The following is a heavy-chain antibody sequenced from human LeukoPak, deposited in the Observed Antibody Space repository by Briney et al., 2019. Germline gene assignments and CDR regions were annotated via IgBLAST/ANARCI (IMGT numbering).Heavy chain of an antibody. CDR1: GYTFTSNG. CDR2: IHPYNHNT. J-gene: IGHJ4*02. Sequence: ASVKVSCKASGYTFTSNGISWVRLASGQGLEWMGWIHPYNHNTIYAQKLQGRVTITRDTSASTAYMELSSLRSEDMAVYYCARYRGVGYYDYWGQGTLVTVSS. CDR3: ARYRGVGYYDY. V-gene: IGHV1-18*03. D-gene: IGHD3-22*01.